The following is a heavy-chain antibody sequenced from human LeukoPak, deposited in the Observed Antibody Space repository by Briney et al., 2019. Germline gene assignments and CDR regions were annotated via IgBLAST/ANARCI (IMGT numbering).Heavy chain of an antibody. Sequence: ASVKVSCKASGYTFTGYYMRWVRQAPGQGLEWMGRINPNSGGTNYAQKFQGRVTMTRDTSISTAYMELSRLRSDDTAVYYCARDGVVVVPAATYYYYGMDVWGQGTTVTVSS. V-gene: IGHV1-2*06. CDR1: GYTFTGYY. CDR2: INPNSGGT. D-gene: IGHD2-2*01. J-gene: IGHJ6*02. CDR3: ARDGVVVVPAATYYYYGMDV.